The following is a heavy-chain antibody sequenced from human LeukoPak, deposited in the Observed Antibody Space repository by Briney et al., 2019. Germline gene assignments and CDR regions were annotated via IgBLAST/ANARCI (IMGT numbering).Heavy chain of an antibody. CDR2: INPTGGST. V-gene: IGHV1-46*01. J-gene: IGHJ6*03. CDR1: GYTFTSYY. Sequence: GASVKVSCKASGYTFTSYYMHWVRQAPGQGLEWMGIINPTGGSTNYAQKFQGRVTMTRDTSTSTAYMELSSLRSEDTAVYYCARDSLGTMDVWGKGTTVTVSS. CDR3: ARDSLGTMDV. D-gene: IGHD1-1*01.